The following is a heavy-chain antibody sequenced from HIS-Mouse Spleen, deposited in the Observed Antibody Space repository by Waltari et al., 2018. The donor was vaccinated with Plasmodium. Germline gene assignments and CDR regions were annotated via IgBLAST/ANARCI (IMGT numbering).Heavy chain of an antibody. J-gene: IGHJ2*01. CDR3: ASSWYWYFDL. D-gene: IGHD6-13*01. V-gene: IGHV3-7*01. Sequence: EVQLVESGGGLVQPGGSLRLSCAASGFTFSSYWVSWVRQAPGKGLEWVANIKQEGSEKYYGASVKGRFTISRDNAKNSLYLKMNSLRAEDTAVYYCASSWYWYFDLWGRGTLVTVSS. CDR1: GFTFSSYW. CDR2: IKQEGSEK.